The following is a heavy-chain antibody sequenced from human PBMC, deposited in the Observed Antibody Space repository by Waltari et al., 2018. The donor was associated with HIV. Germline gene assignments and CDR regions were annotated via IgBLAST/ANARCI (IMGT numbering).Heavy chain of an antibody. CDR1: GFTFSAYA. J-gene: IGHJ6*02. Sequence: EVQLEESGGSFVQTGGSRSLACAASGFTFSAYAMNWARQAPGKGLEWISYISSTSFNIKYADSVKGRFTISRDNTKNSLDLEMNNLRDGDTAVYYCARDTLNLYFGLDVWGRGTAVTVSS. CDR3: ARDTLNLYFGLDV. CDR2: ISSTSFNI. V-gene: IGHV3-48*02.